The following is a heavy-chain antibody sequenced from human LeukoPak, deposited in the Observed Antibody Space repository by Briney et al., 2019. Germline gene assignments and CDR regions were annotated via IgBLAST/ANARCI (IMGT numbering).Heavy chain of an antibody. CDR2: INSDGSST. D-gene: IGHD3-10*01. CDR1: GFTFSSYW. J-gene: IGHJ3*02. CDR3: AREITMVRGVTHDAFDI. V-gene: IGHV3-74*01. Sequence: GGSLRLSCGASGFTFSSYWMHWVRQAPGKGLVWVSRINSDGSSTSYADSVKGRFTISRDNAKNTLYLQMNSLRAEDTAVYYCAREITMVRGVTHDAFDIWGQGTMVTVSS.